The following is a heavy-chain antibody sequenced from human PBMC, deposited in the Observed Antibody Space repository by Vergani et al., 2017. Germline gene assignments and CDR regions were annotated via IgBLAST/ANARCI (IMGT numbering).Heavy chain of an antibody. CDR2: INHSGST. CDR3: ARQYYYYYYMDV. J-gene: IGHJ6*03. Sequence: VQLLESGGGLVQPGGSLRLSCAASGFTFSSYAMSWVRQAPGKGLEWIGEINHSGSTNYNPSLKSRVTISVDTSKNQFSLKLSSVTAADTAVYYCARQYYYYYYMDVWGKGTTVTVSS. CDR1: GFTFSSYA. V-gene: IGHV4-34*01.